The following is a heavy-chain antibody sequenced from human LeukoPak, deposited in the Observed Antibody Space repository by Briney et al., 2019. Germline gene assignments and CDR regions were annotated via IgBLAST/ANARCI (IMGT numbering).Heavy chain of an antibody. CDR3: AGSYYNVFDY. V-gene: IGHV3-33*01. D-gene: IGHD3-10*01. CDR2: IWYDGSNK. Sequence: PGGSLRLSCAASGFTFSNYGMHWVRQAPGKGLEWLALIWYDGSNKYYADSVKGRFTISRDNSKNTLYLQMNSLRAEDTAVYYCAGSYYNVFDYWGQGTLVTVSS. CDR1: GFTFSNYG. J-gene: IGHJ4*02.